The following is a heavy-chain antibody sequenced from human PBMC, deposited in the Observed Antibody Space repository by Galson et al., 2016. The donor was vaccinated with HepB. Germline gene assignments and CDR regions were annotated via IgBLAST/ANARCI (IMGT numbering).Heavy chain of an antibody. Sequence: SLRLSCAASGFTFGSFTMTWVRQAPGKGLEWVSTISSTSKYINYADSVKSRFTVSRDNAKSSVSLQMNSLRAEDTAVYYGAKAGTVAAAEYWGQGTLVTVSS. V-gene: IGHV3-21*01. CDR1: GFTFGSFT. CDR2: ISSTSKYI. CDR3: AKAGTVAAAEY. J-gene: IGHJ4*02. D-gene: IGHD6-19*01.